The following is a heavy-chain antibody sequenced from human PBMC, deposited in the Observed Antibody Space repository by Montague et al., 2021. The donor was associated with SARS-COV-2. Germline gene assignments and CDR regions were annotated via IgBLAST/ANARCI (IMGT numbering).Heavy chain of an antibody. CDR2: IYHSGST. Sequence: SETLSLTCNVSGGSISSGGYYWSWIRQHPGKGLEWIGYIYHSGSTNYNPSLKSRVTISVDTSKNQFSLNLSSVTAADTAVYYCAKHVSGSLTHFHHWGQGALVTVSS. V-gene: IGHV4-61*08. J-gene: IGHJ1*01. CDR3: AKHVSGSLTHFHH. CDR1: GGSISSGGYY. D-gene: IGHD1-26*01.